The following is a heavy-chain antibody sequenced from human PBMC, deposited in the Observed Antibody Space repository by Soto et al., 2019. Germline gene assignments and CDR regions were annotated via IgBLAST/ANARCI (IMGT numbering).Heavy chain of an antibody. CDR2: IKQDGSEK. V-gene: IGHV3-7*03. J-gene: IGHJ6*02. D-gene: IGHD6-13*01. CDR3: ARDRSSSSWYGNYGMDV. CDR1: GFTFSSYW. Sequence: GGSLRLSCAASGFTFSSYWMSWVRQAPGKGLEWVANIKQDGSEKYYVDSVKGRFTISRDNAKNSLYLQMNSLRAEDTAVYYCARDRSSSSWYGNYGMDVWGQGTTVTVSS.